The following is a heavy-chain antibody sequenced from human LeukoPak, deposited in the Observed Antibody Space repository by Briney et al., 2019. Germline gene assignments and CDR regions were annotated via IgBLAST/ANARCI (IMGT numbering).Heavy chain of an antibody. CDR3: ARVSSGSYYILDC. CDR2: ISSSGSTK. CDR1: GFTFSGYD. V-gene: IGHV3-48*03. D-gene: IGHD1-26*01. J-gene: IGHJ4*02. Sequence: GGSLRLSCAASGFTFSGYDMNWVRQAPGQGLEWVSYISSSGSTKYYADSVRGRLTISRDNAKNSLYLQMSGLRGEDTAVYYCARVSSGSYYILDCWGQGTLVTVSS.